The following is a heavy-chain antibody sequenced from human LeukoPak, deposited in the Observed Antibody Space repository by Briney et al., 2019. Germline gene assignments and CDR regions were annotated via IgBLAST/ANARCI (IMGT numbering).Heavy chain of an antibody. CDR2: INHSGST. Sequence: PSETLSLTCAVYGGSFSGYYWSWIRQPPGKGLEWIGEINHSGSTNYNPSLKSRVTISVDTSKNQFSLKLSSVTAADTAVYYCAREGDPDGSQDWFDPWGQGTLVTVSS. V-gene: IGHV4-34*01. D-gene: IGHD1-26*01. CDR1: GGSFSGYY. J-gene: IGHJ5*02. CDR3: AREGDPDGSQDWFDP.